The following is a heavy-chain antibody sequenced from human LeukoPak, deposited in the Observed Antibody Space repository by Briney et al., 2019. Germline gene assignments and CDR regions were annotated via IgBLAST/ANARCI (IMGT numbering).Heavy chain of an antibody. CDR3: ARGLSDNRFDP. J-gene: IGHJ5*02. CDR1: GFTVNSNY. CDR2: IQSGGST. V-gene: IGHV3-66*01. D-gene: IGHD1-14*01. Sequence: GGSLRLSCAASGFTVNSNYMSWVRQAPGKGLEWVSVIQSGGSTYYADSVKGRFTISRDNSKNSLYLQMNSLRAEDTAVYYCARGLSDNRFDPWGQGTLVTVSS.